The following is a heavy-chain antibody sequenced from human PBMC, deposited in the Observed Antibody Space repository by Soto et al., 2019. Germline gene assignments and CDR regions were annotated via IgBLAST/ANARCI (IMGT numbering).Heavy chain of an antibody. CDR1: GYTFSKYG. D-gene: IGHD3-22*01. V-gene: IGHV3-33*01. Sequence: QVQLVESGGGVVQPGRSLRLSCVASGYTFSKYGIHWVRQAPGKGLEWVAVIWYNGSQKYYTNSVKGRFTISRDDSRSTLYLQMNSLRAEDTAVYYCARDPATRGYYFDSWGQGTLVTVSS. CDR2: IWYNGSQK. J-gene: IGHJ4*02. CDR3: ARDPATRGYYFDS.